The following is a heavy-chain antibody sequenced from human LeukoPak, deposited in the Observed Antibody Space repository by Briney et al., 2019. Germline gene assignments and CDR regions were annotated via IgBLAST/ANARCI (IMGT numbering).Heavy chain of an antibody. D-gene: IGHD5-18*01. CDR1: GFTFGDHA. J-gene: IGHJ6*02. CDR3: TRGPIQLWLYHGMDV. Sequence: PGGSLRLSCTASGFTFGDHATSWVRQAPGKGLEWVGFIRSKAYGGTTEYAASVKGRFTISRDDSKSIAYLQMNSLKTEDTAVYYCTRGPIQLWLYHGMDVWGQGTTVIVSS. V-gene: IGHV3-49*04. CDR2: IRSKAYGGTT.